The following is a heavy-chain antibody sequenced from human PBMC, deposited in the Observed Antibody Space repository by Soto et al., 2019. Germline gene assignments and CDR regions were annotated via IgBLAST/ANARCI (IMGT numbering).Heavy chain of an antibody. Sequence: ASGGGVVQPGKSLRLSCAGSGFTFSSYGMDWVRQAPGKGLEWVAVISYDGSNKYYADSVKGRFTISRDNSKNTLYLQMSSLRADDTAVYYCAKDRMGAGVRGYFDYWGQGTLGTVSS. CDR3: AKDRMGAGVRGYFDY. J-gene: IGHJ4*02. D-gene: IGHD3-10*01. CDR2: ISYDGSNK. CDR1: GFTFSSYG. V-gene: IGHV3-30*18.